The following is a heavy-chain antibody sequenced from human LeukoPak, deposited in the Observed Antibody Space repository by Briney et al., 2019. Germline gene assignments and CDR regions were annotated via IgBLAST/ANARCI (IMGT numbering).Heavy chain of an antibody. D-gene: IGHD3-16*01. CDR1: GFTFSSYG. CDR2: IWYDGSKM. CDR3: TRDGGSGIDY. Sequence: GRSLRLSCVVSGFTFSSYGMHWLRQAPGKGLEWVAVIWYDGSKMFYGDSVKGRFSVSRDDSKNTLYLQMSSLRAEDTAVYYCTRDGGSGIDYWGRGTLVTVSS. V-gene: IGHV3-33*01. J-gene: IGHJ4*02.